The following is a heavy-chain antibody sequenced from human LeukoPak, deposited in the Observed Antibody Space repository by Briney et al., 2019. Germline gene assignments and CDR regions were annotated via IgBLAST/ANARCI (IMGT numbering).Heavy chain of an antibody. D-gene: IGHD3-3*01. CDR2: IYYSGST. J-gene: IGHJ4*02. Sequence: SETLFLTCTVSGGSISSYYWSWIRQPPGKGLEWIGSIYYSGSTYCNPSLKSRVTISVDTSENQFSLKLTSVTAADTAVYYCARVIWSGYLYFDYWGQGILVTVSS. CDR1: GGSISSYY. V-gene: IGHV4-39*01. CDR3: ARVIWSGYLYFDY.